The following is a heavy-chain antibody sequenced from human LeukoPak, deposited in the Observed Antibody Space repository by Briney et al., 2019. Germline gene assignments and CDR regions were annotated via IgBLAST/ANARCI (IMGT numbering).Heavy chain of an antibody. CDR3: ARQPYSSGAYYFDY. D-gene: IGHD3-22*01. J-gene: IGHJ4*02. CDR1: GGSISGYY. CDR2: IFHTGST. Sequence: SETLSLTCTVSGGSISGYYWSWIREPPGKGLEWIGYIFHTGSTTYNPSLKSRVTISVDTSKNQFSLKLSSVTAADTAVYYCARQPYSSGAYYFDYWGQGTLVTVPS. V-gene: IGHV4-59*08.